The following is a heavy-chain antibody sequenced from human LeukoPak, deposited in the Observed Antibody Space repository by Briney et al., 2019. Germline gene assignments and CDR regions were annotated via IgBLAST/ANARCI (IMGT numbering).Heavy chain of an antibody. CDR3: AKHYTSGWYADY. CDR1: GFTFGDYA. Sequence: GGSLRLSCISSGFTFGDYAMSWVRQAPGKGLEWVGFIRSKTYGGTTEYAASVKGRFTISRDDSKSIAYLQMNSLRAEDSALYYCAKHYTSGWYADYWGRGTLVTVSS. D-gene: IGHD6-19*01. CDR2: IRSKTYGGTT. J-gene: IGHJ4*02. V-gene: IGHV3-49*04.